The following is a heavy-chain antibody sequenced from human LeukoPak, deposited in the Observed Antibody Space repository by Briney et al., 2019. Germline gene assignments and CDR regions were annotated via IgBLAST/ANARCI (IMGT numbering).Heavy chain of an antibody. D-gene: IGHD3-3*01. CDR3: ARRTWGGPHYFDY. J-gene: IGHJ4*02. Sequence: SETLSLTCTVSGASISNYYWSWIRQPPGKGLECIGYVSYSGRTNHNPSLKSRVTISADTSKNQFSLKLTSVTAADTAVYFCARRTWGGPHYFDYWGQGTLVTVSS. V-gene: IGHV4-59*08. CDR1: GASISNYY. CDR2: VSYSGRT.